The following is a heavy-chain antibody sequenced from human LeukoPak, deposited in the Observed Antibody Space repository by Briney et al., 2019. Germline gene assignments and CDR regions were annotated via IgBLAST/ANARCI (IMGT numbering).Heavy chain of an antibody. CDR1: GFPFIEYS. J-gene: IGHJ4*02. V-gene: IGHV3-48*01. Sequence: GGSLRLSCTASGFPFIEYSMNWVRQAPGKGLEWISYIGIDSGNTKYADSVRGRFTISADKAKNSLYLQMNSLRVEDTAVYYCARDHNYAFDNWAREPWSPSPQ. CDR3: ARDHNYAFDN. CDR2: IGIDSGNT. D-gene: IGHD1-1*01.